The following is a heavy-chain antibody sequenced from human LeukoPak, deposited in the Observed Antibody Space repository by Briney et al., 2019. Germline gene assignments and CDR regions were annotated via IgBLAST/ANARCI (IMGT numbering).Heavy chain of an antibody. CDR3: ARSRDGYNSPYYFDY. Sequence: PSETLSLTCTVSGGSISSYYWSWIRQPPGKGLEWIGYIYYSGSTNYNPSLKSRVTISVDTSKNQFSLELSSVTAADTAVYYCARSRDGYNSPYYFDYWGQGTLVTVSS. CDR2: IYYSGST. D-gene: IGHD5-24*01. V-gene: IGHV4-59*01. CDR1: GGSISSYY. J-gene: IGHJ4*02.